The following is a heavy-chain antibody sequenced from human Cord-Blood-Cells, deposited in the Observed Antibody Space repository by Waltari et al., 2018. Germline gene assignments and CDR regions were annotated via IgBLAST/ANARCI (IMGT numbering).Heavy chain of an antibody. CDR3: ARRTGEGGTYAFDI. Sequence: PGQGLEWMGGIIPIFGTANYAQKFQGRVTITADKSTSTAYMELSSLRSEDTAVYYCARRTGEGGTYAFDIWGQGTMVTVSS. D-gene: IGHD1-1*01. V-gene: IGHV1-69*06. CDR2: IIPIFGTA. J-gene: IGHJ3*02.